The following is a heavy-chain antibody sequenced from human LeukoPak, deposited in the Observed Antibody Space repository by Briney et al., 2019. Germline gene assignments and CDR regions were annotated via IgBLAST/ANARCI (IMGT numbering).Heavy chain of an antibody. CDR2: IYYSGST. CDR3: ARDRAAMAHYFDH. CDR1: GGSISSYY. D-gene: IGHD5-18*01. Sequence: ASETLSLTCTVSGGSISSYYWSWIRQPPGKGLEWIGYIYYSGSTNYNPSLKSRVTISVDTSKNQFSLKLSSVTAADTAVYYCARDRAAMAHYFDHWGQGTLVTVSS. V-gene: IGHV4-59*01. J-gene: IGHJ4*02.